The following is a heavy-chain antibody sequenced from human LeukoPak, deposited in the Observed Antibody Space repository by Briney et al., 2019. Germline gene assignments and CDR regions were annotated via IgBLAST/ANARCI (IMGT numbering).Heavy chain of an antibody. V-gene: IGHV3-66*01. CDR2: IYSGGST. CDR1: GFTVSSNY. D-gene: IGHD6-6*01. CDR3: AGNLAAREYYYYGMDV. J-gene: IGHJ6*02. Sequence: GGSLRLSCAASGFTVSSNYMSWVRQAPGKGLEWVSVIYSGGSTYYADSVKGRFTISRDNSKNTLYLQMNSLGAEDTAVYYCAGNLAAREYYYYGMDVWGQGTTVTVSS.